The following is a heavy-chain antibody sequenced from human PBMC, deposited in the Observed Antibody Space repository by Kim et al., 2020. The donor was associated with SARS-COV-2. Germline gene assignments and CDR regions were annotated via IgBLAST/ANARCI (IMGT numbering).Heavy chain of an antibody. D-gene: IGHD6-19*01. J-gene: IGHJ4*02. Sequence: GGSLRLSCAASGFTFSSYSMNWVRQAPGKGLEWVSSISSSSSYIHYADSVKGRFTISRDNAKNSLYLQMNSLRAEDTAVYYCARAYSSGWTYFDYWGQGTLGTVSS. V-gene: IGHV3-21*01. CDR2: ISSSSSYI. CDR1: GFTFSSYS. CDR3: ARAYSSGWTYFDY.